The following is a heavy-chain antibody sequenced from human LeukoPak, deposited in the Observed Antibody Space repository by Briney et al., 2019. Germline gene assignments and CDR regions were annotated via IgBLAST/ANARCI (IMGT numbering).Heavy chain of an antibody. D-gene: IGHD2-15*01. CDR1: GFTFTNNW. CDR2: ISHDGSST. CDR3: ARVSGGAFDV. Sequence: PGGSLRLSCAASGFTFTNNWMHWVRQAPTRGLVGVSRISHDGSSTNYADSVKGRFTISRDNTKNTLYLQMNSLRADDTAVYYCARVSGGAFDVWGQGTLVTVSS. J-gene: IGHJ3*01. V-gene: IGHV3-74*01.